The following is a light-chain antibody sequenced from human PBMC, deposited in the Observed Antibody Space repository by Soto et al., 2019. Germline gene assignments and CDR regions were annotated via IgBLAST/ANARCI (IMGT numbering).Light chain of an antibody. CDR1: QSVSSSY. CDR3: QQYGSSPPRT. CDR2: GAS. Sequence: EIVLTQSPGTLSLSPGERATLSCRASQSVSSSYLAWYQQKPGQAPRLLIYGASSRATGIPDRFSGSGSGTDFTLTISRLELEDFAVYYCQQYGSSPPRTFGQGTKVDIK. V-gene: IGKV3-20*01. J-gene: IGKJ1*01.